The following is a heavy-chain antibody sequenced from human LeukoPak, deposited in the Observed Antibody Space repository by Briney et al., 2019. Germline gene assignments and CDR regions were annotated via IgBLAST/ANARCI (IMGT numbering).Heavy chain of an antibody. Sequence: GGSLRLSXAASGFTFDDYGMSWVRQAPGRGLDGVAGIDWNGGRRGYAGCVSGRLIISIENAKNYLYLPMNGLRAEHAAVYYCARYGAGAVHAFAISGQGKMCTASS. CDR1: GFTFDDYG. D-gene: IGHD1-26*01. V-gene: IGHV3-20*04. CDR2: IDWNGGRR. J-gene: IGHJ3*02. CDR3: ARYGAGAVHAFAI.